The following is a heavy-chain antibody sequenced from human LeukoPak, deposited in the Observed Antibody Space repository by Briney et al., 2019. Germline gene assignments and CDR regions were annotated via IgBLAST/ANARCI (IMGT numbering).Heavy chain of an antibody. V-gene: IGHV3-48*04. CDR3: ARDYGGSSPFDY. Sequence: GGSLRLSCEASGFTFSSYSMNWVRQAPGKGLEWISYISTSTTTIYYANSVKGRFTISRDNAKNSLYLHMNSLRAEDTAVYYCARDYGGSSPFDYWGQGTLVTVPS. J-gene: IGHJ4*02. CDR1: GFTFSSYS. D-gene: IGHD4-23*01. CDR2: ISTSTTTI.